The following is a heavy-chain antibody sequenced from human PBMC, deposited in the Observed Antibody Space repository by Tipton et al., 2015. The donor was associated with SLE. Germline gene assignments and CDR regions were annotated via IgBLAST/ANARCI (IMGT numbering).Heavy chain of an antibody. V-gene: IGHV4-4*02. CDR2: IFYTGST. J-gene: IGHJ6*03. Sequence: TLSLTCTVSGGSITSDNWWSWVRQPPGKGLEWIGSIFYTGSTTYNPSLKSRLTMSVDTPKNQFSLKLSSVTAADTPIYYCASNRGTYYCEYYMDASGKGTTVTVSS. CDR3: ASNRGTYYCEYYMDA. D-gene: IGHD2/OR15-2a*01. CDR1: GGSITSDNW.